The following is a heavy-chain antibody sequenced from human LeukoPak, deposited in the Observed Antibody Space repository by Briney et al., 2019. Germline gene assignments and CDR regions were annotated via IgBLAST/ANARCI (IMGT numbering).Heavy chain of an antibody. D-gene: IGHD4-17*01. J-gene: IGHJ4*02. CDR2: ISAYNGNT. CDR1: GYTFTSYG. V-gene: IGHV1-18*01. Sequence: ASVKVSCKASGYTFTSYGISWVRQAPGQGLEWMGWISAYNGNTNYAQKLQGRVTMTRDMSTSTVYMELSSLRSEDTAVYYCARGDYGDYIDYWGQGTLVTVSS. CDR3: ARGDYGDYIDY.